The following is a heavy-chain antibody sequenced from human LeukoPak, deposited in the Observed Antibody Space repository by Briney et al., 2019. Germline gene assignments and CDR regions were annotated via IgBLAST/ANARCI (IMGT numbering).Heavy chain of an antibody. CDR2: INPIWGGT. CDR3: AREYTMIVVVSGYFDY. D-gene: IGHD3-22*01. V-gene: IGHV1-2*02. CDR1: GYTFTGYY. Sequence: ASVKVFCKASGYTFTGYYMQWVRQAPGQGLKWMGWINPIWGGTNYTQKFQGRVTTTRDTSTSTAYMERSRLRSDDTAVYYCAREYTMIVVVSGYFDYWGQGTLVTVSS. J-gene: IGHJ4*02.